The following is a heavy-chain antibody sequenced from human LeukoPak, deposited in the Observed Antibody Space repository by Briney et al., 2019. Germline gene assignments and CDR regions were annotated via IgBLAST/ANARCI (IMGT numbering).Heavy chain of an antibody. CDR1: GFTFSSYW. V-gene: IGHV3-7*03. D-gene: IGHD3-22*01. Sequence: PGGSLRLSCAASGFTFSSYWMSWVRQAPGKGLEWVANIKQDGSEKYYVDSVKGRFTISRDNAKNSLYLQMNSLRAEDTALYYCAKDSDSSGYYPLFDYWGQGTLVTVSS. CDR3: AKDSDSSGYYPLFDY. CDR2: IKQDGSEK. J-gene: IGHJ4*02.